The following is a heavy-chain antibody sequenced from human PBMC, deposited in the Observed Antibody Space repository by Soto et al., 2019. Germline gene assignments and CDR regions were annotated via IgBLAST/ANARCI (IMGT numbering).Heavy chain of an antibody. CDR1: GFTFSSYW. V-gene: IGHV3-74*01. Sequence: EVQLVESGGGLVQPGGSLRLSCAASGFTFSSYWMHWVRQAPGKGLVWVSLINSDGSSTYYADSVKGRFAISRDNAKNPLYLQMNSLRYEDTAVYYCARDFGYWGPGTLVTVAS. CDR2: INSDGSST. D-gene: IGHD3-10*01. CDR3: ARDFGY. J-gene: IGHJ4*01.